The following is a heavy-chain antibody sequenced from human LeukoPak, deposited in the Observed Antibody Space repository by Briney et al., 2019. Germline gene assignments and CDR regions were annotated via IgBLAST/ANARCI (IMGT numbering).Heavy chain of an antibody. CDR3: ARVAGDGYKPDFDY. J-gene: IGHJ4*02. D-gene: IGHD5-24*01. V-gene: IGHV1-2*02. CDR1: GYTFTGYY. Sequence: ASVKVSCKASGYTFTGYYMHWVRQAPGQGLEWMGWINPNSGGTNYAQKFQGRVTMTRDTSISTAYMELSRLRSDDTAVYYCARVAGDGYKPDFDYWGQGTLVTVSS. CDR2: INPNSGGT.